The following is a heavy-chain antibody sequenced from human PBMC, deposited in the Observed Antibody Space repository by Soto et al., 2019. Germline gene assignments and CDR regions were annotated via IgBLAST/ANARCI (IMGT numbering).Heavy chain of an antibody. Sequence: ASENLSLTCTGSGGSISSGDYYWSWIRQPPGKGLEWIGYIYYSGSTYYNPSLKSRVTISVDTSKNQFSLKLSSVTAADTAVYYCARGLGTVTFDYWGQGTLVTVSS. CDR2: IYYSGST. V-gene: IGHV4-30-4*01. D-gene: IGHD4-17*01. J-gene: IGHJ4*02. CDR1: GGSISSGDYY. CDR3: ARGLGTVTFDY.